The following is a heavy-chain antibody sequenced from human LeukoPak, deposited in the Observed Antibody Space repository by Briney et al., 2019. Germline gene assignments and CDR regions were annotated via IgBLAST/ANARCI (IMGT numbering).Heavy chain of an antibody. CDR2: ISGSGGST. V-gene: IGHV3-23*01. J-gene: IGHJ4*02. CDR3: ARDTYDFWSGYYSPEDY. CDR1: GFTFSSYA. D-gene: IGHD3-3*01. Sequence: GGSLRLSCAASGFTFSSYAMSWVRQAPGKRLEWVSAISGSGGSTYYADSVKGRFTISRDKAKNSLYLQMNSLRAEDTAVYYCARDTYDFWSGYYSPEDYWGQGTLVTVSS.